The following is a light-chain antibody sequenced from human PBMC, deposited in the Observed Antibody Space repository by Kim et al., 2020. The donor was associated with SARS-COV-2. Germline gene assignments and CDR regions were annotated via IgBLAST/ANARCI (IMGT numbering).Light chain of an antibody. Sequence: SASVGDGVTMTCRASQRIDIWLAWYQQVPGKAPKLLIYQASSLESDVPSRFSGSGSVTEFTLTISSLQPDDFATYYCQQYRSHWTFGRGTKVDIK. V-gene: IGKV1-5*03. J-gene: IGKJ1*01. CDR1: QRIDIW. CDR3: QQYRSHWT. CDR2: QAS.